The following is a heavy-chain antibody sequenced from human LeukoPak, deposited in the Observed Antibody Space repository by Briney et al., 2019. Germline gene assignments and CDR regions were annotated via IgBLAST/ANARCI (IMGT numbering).Heavy chain of an antibody. CDR2: IYYSGST. CDR3: ARRTVTTIWH. CDR1: GGCISSYY. J-gene: IGHJ4*02. V-gene: IGHV4-39*01. D-gene: IGHD4-17*01. Sequence: PSETLSLTCTVSGGCISSYYWGWIRQPPGKGLESIGSIYYSGSTYYNPSLKSRVTISVDTSKNQFSLKLSSVTAADTAVYYCARRTVTTIWHWGQGTLVTVSS.